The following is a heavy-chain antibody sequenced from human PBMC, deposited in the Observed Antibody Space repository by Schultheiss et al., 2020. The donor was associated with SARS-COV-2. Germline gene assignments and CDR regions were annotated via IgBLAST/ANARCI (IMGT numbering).Heavy chain of an antibody. CDR2: IYSGGST. CDR1: GFTVSSNY. V-gene: IGHV3-53*01. J-gene: IGHJ6*02. Sequence: VGSLRLSCAASGFTVSSNYMSWVRQAPGKGLEWVSVIYSGGSTYYADSVKGRFTISRDNSKNTLYLQMNSLRAEDTAVYYCARLDTTKYYYGMDVWGQGTTVTVSS. CDR3: ARLDTTKYYYGMDV. D-gene: IGHD1-14*01.